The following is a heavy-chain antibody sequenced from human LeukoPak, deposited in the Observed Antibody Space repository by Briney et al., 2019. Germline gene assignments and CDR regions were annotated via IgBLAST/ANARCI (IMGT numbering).Heavy chain of an antibody. CDR1: GGSISSGTYY. J-gene: IGHJ4*02. V-gene: IGHV4-39*01. CDR2: IYYSGST. D-gene: IGHD1-26*01. CDR3: ARNASDSGTSYFDY. Sequence: SETLSLTCTVSGGSISSGTYYWGWIRQPPGKGLEWIGSIYYSGSTCYNPSLKSRVNISVDTSKNQFSLKLDSVTAADTAVYYCARNASDSGTSYFDYWGQGTLVTVSS.